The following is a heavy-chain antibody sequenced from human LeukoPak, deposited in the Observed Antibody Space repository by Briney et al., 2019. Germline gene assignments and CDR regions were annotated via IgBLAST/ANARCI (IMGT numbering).Heavy chain of an antibody. V-gene: IGHV4-30-2*01. CDR3: ARHGRSGSYWSPNDAFDI. Sequence: PSQTLSLTCAVSGGSISSGGYSWSWIRQPPGKGLEWIGYIYHSGSTYHNPSLKSRVTISVDRSKNQFSLELNSVTAADTAVYYCARHGRSGSYWSPNDAFDIWGQGTMVTVSS. J-gene: IGHJ3*02. CDR2: IYHSGST. CDR1: GGSISSGGYS. D-gene: IGHD1-26*01.